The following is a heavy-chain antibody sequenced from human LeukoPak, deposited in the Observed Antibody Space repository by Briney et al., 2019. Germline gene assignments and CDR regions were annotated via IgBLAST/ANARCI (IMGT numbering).Heavy chain of an antibody. CDR3: ARDRPYYYDSSGDYYGMDV. V-gene: IGHV4-31*03. D-gene: IGHD3-22*01. Sequence: PSETLSLTCTVSGGSISSGGYYWSWIRQHPGKGLEWIGYIYYSGSTYYNPSLKSRVTISVDTSKNQFSPKLSSVTAADTAVYYCARDRPYYYDSSGDYYGMDVWGQGTTVTVSS. CDR2: IYYSGST. CDR1: GGSISSGGYY. J-gene: IGHJ6*02.